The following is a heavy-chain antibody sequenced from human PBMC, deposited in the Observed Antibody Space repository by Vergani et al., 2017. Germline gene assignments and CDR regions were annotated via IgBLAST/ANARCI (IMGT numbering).Heavy chain of an antibody. CDR1: GGSISSYY. Sequence: QVQLQESGPGLVKPSETLSLTCTVSGGSISSYYWSWIRQPPGKGLEWIGYIYYSGSTNYNPSLKSRVTISVDTSKNQFSLKLSSVTAADTAVYYCARTNMGGRSTRYFDYWGQGTLVTVSS. CDR3: ARTNMGGRSTRYFDY. D-gene: IGHD3-16*01. J-gene: IGHJ4*02. V-gene: IGHV4-59*01. CDR2: IYYSGST.